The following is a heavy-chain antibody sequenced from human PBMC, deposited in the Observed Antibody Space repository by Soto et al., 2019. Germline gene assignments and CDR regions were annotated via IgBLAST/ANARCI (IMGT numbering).Heavy chain of an antibody. CDR1: GFTFSSYG. CDR2: MSYDGSNK. V-gene: IGHV3-30*18. Sequence: QVQLVESGGGVVQPGRSLRLSCAASGFTFSSYGMHWVRQAPGKVLEWVAVMSYDGSNKYYADSVKGRFTISRDNSKNTLYLPMNILRAEETAVYYCSKDRGSYGVYYFDSWGQGILVTVSS. D-gene: IGHD1-26*01. J-gene: IGHJ4*02. CDR3: SKDRGSYGVYYFDS.